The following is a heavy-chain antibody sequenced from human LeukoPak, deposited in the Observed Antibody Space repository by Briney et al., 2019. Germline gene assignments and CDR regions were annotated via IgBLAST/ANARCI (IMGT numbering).Heavy chain of an antibody. Sequence: ASVKVSCKASGGTFSSYAISWVRQAPGQGLEWMGRIIPILGIANYAQKFQGRVTITADKSTSTAYMELSSLRSEDTAVYYCARSLTACSGGSCYHDVYFDYWGQGTLVTVSS. CDR1: GGTFSSYA. J-gene: IGHJ4*02. D-gene: IGHD2-15*01. CDR2: IIPILGIA. V-gene: IGHV1-69*04. CDR3: ARSLTACSGGSCYHDVYFDY.